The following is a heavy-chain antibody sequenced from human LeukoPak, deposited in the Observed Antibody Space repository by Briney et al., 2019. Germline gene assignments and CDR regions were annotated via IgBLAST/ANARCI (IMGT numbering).Heavy chain of an antibody. CDR1: GYNFPNSD. CDR2: IYCYNGNT. CDR3: ARLPYGANYFDY. J-gene: IGHJ4*02. V-gene: IGHV1-18*01. Sequence: ASVKVSCKTSGYNFPNSDITWVRQAPGQGLEWMGWIYCYNGNTNYAQKFQGRVTMTTDTSTSTVYMDLRSLRSDDTAVYYCARLPYGANYFDYWGQGTRVTVSS. D-gene: IGHD4/OR15-4a*01.